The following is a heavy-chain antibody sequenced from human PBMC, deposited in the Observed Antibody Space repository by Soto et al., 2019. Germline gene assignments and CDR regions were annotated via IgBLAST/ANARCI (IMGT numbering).Heavy chain of an antibody. CDR2: MNPNSGNT. Sequence: ASVKVSCKASGYTFTSYDINWVRQATGQGLEWMGWMNPNSGNTGYAQKFQGRVTMTRNTSISTAYMELSSLRSEDTAVYYCASGVRVFGVVIIPEDYGMDVWGQGTTVTVSS. CDR1: GYTFTSYD. CDR3: ASGVRVFGVVIIPEDYGMDV. V-gene: IGHV1-8*01. D-gene: IGHD3-3*01. J-gene: IGHJ6*02.